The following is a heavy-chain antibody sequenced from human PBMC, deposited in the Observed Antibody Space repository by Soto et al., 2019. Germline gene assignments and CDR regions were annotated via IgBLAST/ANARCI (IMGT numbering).Heavy chain of an antibody. J-gene: IGHJ4*02. CDR3: ARLRSLNYTIKFGKDFDY. D-gene: IGHD1-7*01. CDR2: IEPSDSYI. Sequence: GESLKISCTASGYNFNNNWIGWVRQTPGKGLEWMGRIEPSDSYIDYSPSFKGHVTISSDKSIKTVYLQWSSLKASDTAMYYCARLRSLNYTIKFGKDFDYWGQGALVTVSS. V-gene: IGHV5-10-1*01. CDR1: GYNFNNNW.